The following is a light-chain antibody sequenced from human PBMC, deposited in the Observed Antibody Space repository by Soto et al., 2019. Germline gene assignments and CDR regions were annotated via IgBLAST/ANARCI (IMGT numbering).Light chain of an antibody. V-gene: IGKV1-5*01. Sequence: DSQMTPSTSPLSASLGDRVTITCRAIRNIERWWAWYQQKRGKAPRLLIYDASTLETGVPSRFSGGGSGTEFTLPISSLQPDDNATYYCQHCDTRWAFGQGTKVEVE. CDR1: RNIERW. J-gene: IGKJ1*01. CDR3: QHCDTRWA. CDR2: DAS.